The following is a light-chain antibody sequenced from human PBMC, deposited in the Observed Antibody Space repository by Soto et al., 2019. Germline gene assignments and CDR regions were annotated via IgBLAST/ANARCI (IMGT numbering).Light chain of an antibody. V-gene: IGLV1-40*01. CDR1: SSNIGAGYD. Sequence: QPVLTQPPSVSGAPGRRVTISCTGSSSNIGAGYDVHWYQQLPRTAPKLLIYGNNNRPSGVPDRFSASKSGTSASLAITGLQAEDEADYYCQSYDNSLSGDVFGTGTKLTVL. CDR2: GNN. CDR3: QSYDNSLSGDV. J-gene: IGLJ1*01.